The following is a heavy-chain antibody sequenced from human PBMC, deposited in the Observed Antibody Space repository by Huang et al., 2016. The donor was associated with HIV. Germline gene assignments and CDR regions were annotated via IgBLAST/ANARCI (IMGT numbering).Heavy chain of an antibody. CDR1: GGSFTGNY. D-gene: IGHD3-3*01. CDR3: ARQWTILEWLLGLDV. Sequence: QMQLQQRGAGLLKPSETLSLTCGVSGGSFTGNYLTWIRQAPGKGLAWIGEVNDSGATNYNPALNGRVTISLDKSNRELSLNLRSVTAADTAFYYCARQWTILEWLLGLDVWGQGTTVIVSS. V-gene: IGHV4-34*02. J-gene: IGHJ6*02. CDR2: VNDSGAT.